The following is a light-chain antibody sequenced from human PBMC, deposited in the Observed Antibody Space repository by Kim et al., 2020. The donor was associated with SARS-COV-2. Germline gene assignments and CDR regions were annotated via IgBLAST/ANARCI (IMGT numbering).Light chain of an antibody. CDR1: RSDVSYDNS. CDR2: GVS. Sequence: SYTGNRSDVSYDNSITWHRLPQVRAHNLIINGVSERASGILNRFSGPRSGNTASLTISWIRAEDEADYYCSSHPTSSTYVIGSGTKVTVL. V-gene: IGLV2-14*03. CDR3: SSHPTSSTYV. J-gene: IGLJ1*01.